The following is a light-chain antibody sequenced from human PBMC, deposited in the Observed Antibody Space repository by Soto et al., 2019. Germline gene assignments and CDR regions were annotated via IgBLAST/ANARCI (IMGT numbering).Light chain of an antibody. CDR1: QDISNY. J-gene: IGKJ5*01. CDR3: QQYDNPSIT. CDR2: DSS. V-gene: IGKV1-33*01. Sequence: DIQMTQSPSSLSASVGDRVTITCQASQDISNYLNCYQQKPGKAPKLLIYDSSNLETGVRSRFTGSGSGTDFTFTISSLQPEDIATYYCQQYDNPSITFGQGTRLEIK.